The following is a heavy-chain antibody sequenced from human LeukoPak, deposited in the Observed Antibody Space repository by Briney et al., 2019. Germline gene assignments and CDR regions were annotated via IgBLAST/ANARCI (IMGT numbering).Heavy chain of an antibody. J-gene: IGHJ4*02. CDR3: ARDGRLTIFVRGIITEGSPPKN. Sequence: ASVKVSCKASGYTFTDSYMHWVRQPPGQGREWMGWINPKTGGTNYAQRFQGRVTMTRDTSIRTAYMELNSLSSDDTAVYYCARDGRLTIFVRGIITEGSPPKNWGQGTLVTVSS. D-gene: IGHD3-10*01. CDR2: INPKTGGT. CDR1: GYTFTDSY. V-gene: IGHV1-2*02.